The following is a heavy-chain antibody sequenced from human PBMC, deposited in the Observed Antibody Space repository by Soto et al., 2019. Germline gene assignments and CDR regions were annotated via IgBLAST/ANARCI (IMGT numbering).Heavy chain of an antibody. CDR1: GFTFSSYC. J-gene: IGHJ2*01. CDR2: IWYDGSNK. V-gene: IGHV3-33*01. D-gene: IGHD2-15*01. CDR3: ATSSRGYCSGGSCYPPWYFDL. Sequence: QVQLVESGGGVVQPGRSLRLSCAASGFTFSSYCMHWVRQAPGKGLEWVAVIWYDGSNKYYADSVKGRFTISRDNSKNTLYLQMNSLRAEDTAVYYCATSSRGYCSGGSCYPPWYFDLWGRGTLVTVSS.